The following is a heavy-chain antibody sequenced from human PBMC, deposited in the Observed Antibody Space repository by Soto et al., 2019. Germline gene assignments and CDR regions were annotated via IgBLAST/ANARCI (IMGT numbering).Heavy chain of an antibody. V-gene: IGHV3-33*01. D-gene: IGHD1-26*01. CDR2: IWFDGSNK. J-gene: IGHJ4*02. CDR1: GFTFSTYS. CDR3: ARAVGPFDY. Sequence: QVQLVESGGGVVRPGRSLRLSCVASGFTFSTYSMHWVRQAPGKGLEWVAVIWFDGSNKYYADSVKGRFTISRDNSKETLYLQMNSLRAEDTAVYYCARAVGPFDYWGQGTLVTVSS.